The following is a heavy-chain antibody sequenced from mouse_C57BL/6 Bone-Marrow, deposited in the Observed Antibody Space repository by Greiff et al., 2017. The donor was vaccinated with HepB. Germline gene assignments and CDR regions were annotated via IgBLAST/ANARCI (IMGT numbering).Heavy chain of an antibody. CDR3: ARGGDGAWFAY. V-gene: IGHV1-69*01. J-gene: IGHJ3*01. Sequence: QVQLQQSGAELVMPGASVKLSCKASGYTFTSYWMHWVKQRPGQGLEWIGEIDPSDSYTNYNQKFKGKSTLTVDKSSSTAYMELNSLTSEDSAVYYCARGGDGAWFAYWGQGTLVTVSA. D-gene: IGHD1-1*01. CDR2: IDPSDSYT. CDR1: GYTFTSYW.